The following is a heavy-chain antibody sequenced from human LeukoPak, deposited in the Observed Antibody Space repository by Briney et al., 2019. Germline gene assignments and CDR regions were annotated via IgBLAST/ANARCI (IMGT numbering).Heavy chain of an antibody. CDR3: AFDSTDYYS. D-gene: IGHD3-22*01. CDR2: INHSGST. Sequence: PSETLSLTCAVYGGSFSVYYWSWIRQPPGKGLEWIGEINHSGSTNYNSSLKSRVTISVDTSKNQFSLKLTSVTAADTAVYYCAFDSTDYYSWGQGTLVTVSS. V-gene: IGHV4-34*01. CDR1: GGSFSVYY. J-gene: IGHJ4*02.